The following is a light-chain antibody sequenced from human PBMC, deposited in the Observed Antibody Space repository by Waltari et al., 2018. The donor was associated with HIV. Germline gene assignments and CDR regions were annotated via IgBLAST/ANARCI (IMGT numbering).Light chain of an antibody. CDR2: WAS. V-gene: IGKV4-1*01. J-gene: IGKJ4*01. CDR1: RTLVHNSYSRNC. Sequence: DILMTQSPNSLAVSLGVRATINCRSSRTLVHNSYSRNCLAWYQQKPGQSPKLLIYWASTRASGVPDRFSGSGSGTNFSLTISTLQTDDVTLYYCQQYCSLGPTFGGGTKVEIK. CDR3: QQYCSLGPT.